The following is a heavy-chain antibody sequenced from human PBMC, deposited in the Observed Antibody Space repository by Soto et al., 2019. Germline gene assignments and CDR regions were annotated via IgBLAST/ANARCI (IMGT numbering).Heavy chain of an antibody. Sequence: EVQLVESGGGLVQPGGSLRLSCAASGFSFSSYWMSWVRQAPGKGLEWVANIKPDGSEKYYVDSVKGRFTISRDNAKNSLYLKLNGLRAEDTAVYYCARVGGGVDYWGQGTLVTVSS. CDR1: GFSFSSYW. D-gene: IGHD3-10*01. CDR2: IKPDGSEK. CDR3: ARVGGGVDY. J-gene: IGHJ4*02. V-gene: IGHV3-7*01.